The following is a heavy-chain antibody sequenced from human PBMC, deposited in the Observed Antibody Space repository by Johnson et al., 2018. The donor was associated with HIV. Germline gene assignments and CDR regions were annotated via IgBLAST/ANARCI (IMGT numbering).Heavy chain of an antibody. J-gene: IGHJ3*02. CDR3: AKGARGSQRRGAFHI. V-gene: IGHV3-33*06. D-gene: IGHD1-26*01. CDR1: GFNFSNYG. Sequence: QVQLVESGGGVVQPGRSLRLSCAASGFNFSNYGMYWVRQAPGKGLEWVAVIWYDGSNKYYANSVKGRFIISRDNSKNTLYLQMNSLRAEDKAVYYCAKGARGSQRRGAFHIWGQGTMVTVSS. CDR2: IWYDGSNK.